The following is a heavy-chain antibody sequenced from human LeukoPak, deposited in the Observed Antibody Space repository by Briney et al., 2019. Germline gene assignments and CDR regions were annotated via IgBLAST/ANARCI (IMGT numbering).Heavy chain of an antibody. J-gene: IGHJ4*02. V-gene: IGHV1-69*04. CDR3: ARATVSDSSGYGDY. CDR2: IIPILGIA. CDR1: GGTFSSYA. Sequence: SVKASCKASGGTFSSYAISWVRQAPGQGLEWMGRIIPILGIANYAQKFQGRVTITADKSTSTAYMELSSLRSEDTAVYYCARATVSDSSGYGDYWGQGTLVTVSS. D-gene: IGHD3-22*01.